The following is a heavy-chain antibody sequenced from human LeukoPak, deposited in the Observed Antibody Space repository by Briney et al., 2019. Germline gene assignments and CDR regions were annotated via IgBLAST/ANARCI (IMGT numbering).Heavy chain of an antibody. CDR3: ARGPPYGSGKFGPFDY. Sequence: KPGGSLRLSYAASGFTFSDYYMTWIRQAPGKGLEWVSYINSSGYTIYYADSVKGRFTISRDNAENSLYLQMNSLRTEDTAVYYCARGPPYGSGKFGPFDYWGQGTLVTVSS. CDR1: GFTFSDYY. V-gene: IGHV3-11*01. J-gene: IGHJ4*02. CDR2: INSSGYTI. D-gene: IGHD3-10*01.